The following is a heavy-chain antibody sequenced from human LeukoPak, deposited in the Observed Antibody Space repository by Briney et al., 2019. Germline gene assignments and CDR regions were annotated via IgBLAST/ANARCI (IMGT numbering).Heavy chain of an antibody. CDR3: ARESQVYYGSGSYYEFDP. CDR2: IIPIFGTA. V-gene: IGHV1-69*13. D-gene: IGHD3-10*01. J-gene: IGHJ5*02. CDR1: GGTFSSYA. Sequence: SVKVSCKASGGTFSSYAISWVRQAPGQGLEWMGGIIPIFGTANYAQKFQGRVTITADESTSTAYMELSSLRSEYTAVYYCARESQVYYGSGSYYEFDPWGQGTLVTVSS.